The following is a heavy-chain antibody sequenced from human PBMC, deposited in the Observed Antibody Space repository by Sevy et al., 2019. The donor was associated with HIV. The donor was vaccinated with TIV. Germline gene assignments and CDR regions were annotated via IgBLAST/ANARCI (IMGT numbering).Heavy chain of an antibody. CDR1: GGSFSGYF. CDR2: VNHSGST. CDR3: AREGGDYDILTGYSPRYGMDV. Sequence: SETLSLTCVVYGGSFSGYFWSWIRQPPGKGLEWIGEVNHSGSTNYSPSLKSRVTISVDTSKNQFSLKLSSVTAADMAVYYCAREGGDYDILTGYSPRYGMDVWGQGTTVTVSS. V-gene: IGHV4-34*01. J-gene: IGHJ6*02. D-gene: IGHD3-9*01.